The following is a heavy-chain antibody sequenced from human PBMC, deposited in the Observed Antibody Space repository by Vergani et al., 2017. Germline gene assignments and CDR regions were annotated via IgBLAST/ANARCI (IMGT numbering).Heavy chain of an antibody. D-gene: IGHD3-3*01. J-gene: IGHJ6*02. CDR1: GYSFTSYW. Sequence: EVQLVQSGAEVKKPGESLKISCKGSGYSFTSYWIGWVRQMPGKGLEWMGIIYPGDSDTRYSPSFQGQVTISADKSISTAYLQWSSLKASDTAMYYCARQFTVLRPSYGMDVWGQGTTVTVSS. CDR3: ARQFTVLRPSYGMDV. CDR2: IYPGDSDT. V-gene: IGHV5-51*01.